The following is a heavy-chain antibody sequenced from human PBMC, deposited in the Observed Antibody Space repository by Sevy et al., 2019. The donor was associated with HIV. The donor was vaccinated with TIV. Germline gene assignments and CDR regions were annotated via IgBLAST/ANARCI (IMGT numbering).Heavy chain of an antibody. CDR3: ATHAGIAAAGRVFDY. CDR1: GFTFSDHY. D-gene: IGHD6-13*01. J-gene: IGHJ4*02. Sequence: GGSLRLSCAASGFTFSDHYMEWVRQAPGKGLEWVGRIRNKADSYTREYAASVKGRFTISRDNSKNSRYLLMNSLKTEDTAVYYCATHAGIAAAGRVFDYWGQGTLVTVSS. V-gene: IGHV3-72*01. CDR2: IRNKADSYTR.